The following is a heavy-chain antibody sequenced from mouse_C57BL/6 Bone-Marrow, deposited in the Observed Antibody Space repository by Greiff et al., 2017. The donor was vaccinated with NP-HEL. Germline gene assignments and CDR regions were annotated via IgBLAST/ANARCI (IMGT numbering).Heavy chain of an antibody. Sequence: EVQLQQSGAELVRPGASVKLSCTASGFNIKDDYMHWVKQRPEQGLEWIGWIDPENGDTEYASKFQGKATITADTSSNTAYLQLSSLTSEDTAVYYCTTGTNFDVWGTGTTVTVSS. D-gene: IGHD4-1*01. CDR1: GFNIKDDY. CDR2: IDPENGDT. J-gene: IGHJ1*03. V-gene: IGHV14-4*01. CDR3: TTGTNFDV.